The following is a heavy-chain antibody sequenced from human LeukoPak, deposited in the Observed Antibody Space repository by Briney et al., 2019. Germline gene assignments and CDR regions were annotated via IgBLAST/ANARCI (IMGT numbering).Heavy chain of an antibody. CDR3: ARGALLWFGAKMEYYFDS. Sequence: PSETLSLTCTVSGASFTNYYWSWIRQPPGQGLEWIGFSSYNGNTNYNPSLKSRVTISVDMSKNQFSLRLKSVTAVDTAVYYCARGALLWFGAKMEYYFDSWGQGTPLTVSS. J-gene: IGHJ4*02. V-gene: IGHV4-59*01. D-gene: IGHD3-10*01. CDR2: SSYNGNT. CDR1: GASFTNYY.